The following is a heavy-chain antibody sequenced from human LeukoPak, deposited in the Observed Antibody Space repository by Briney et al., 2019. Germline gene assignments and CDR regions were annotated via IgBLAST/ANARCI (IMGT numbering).Heavy chain of an antibody. CDR1: GFTFSSYE. CDR2: ISSSGSTI. Sequence: PGGSLRLSCAASGFTFSSYEMNWVRQAPGKGLEWVSYISSSGSTIYYADSVKGRFTISRDNAKNSLFLQMNSLRAEDTAVYYCARDPYEGDCWGQGTLVTVSS. CDR3: ARDPYEGDC. D-gene: IGHD3-22*01. J-gene: IGHJ4*02. V-gene: IGHV3-48*03.